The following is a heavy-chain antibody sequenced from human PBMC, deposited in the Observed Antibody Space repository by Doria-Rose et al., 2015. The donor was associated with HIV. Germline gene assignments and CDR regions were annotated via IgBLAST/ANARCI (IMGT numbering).Heavy chain of an antibody. D-gene: IGHD3-22*01. Sequence: VQRQESGGGLVQPGGSLRLSCAASGFTFSSYWMSWVRQAPGKGLEWVANIKQDGSEKYYVDSVKGRFTISRDNAKNSLNLQMNSLRAEDTAVYYCARNLLEYYYDSSGFDFWGQGTLVTVSS. V-gene: IGHV3-7*01. J-gene: IGHJ4*02. CDR3: ARNLLEYYYDSSGFDF. CDR2: IKQDGSEK. CDR1: GFTFSSYW.